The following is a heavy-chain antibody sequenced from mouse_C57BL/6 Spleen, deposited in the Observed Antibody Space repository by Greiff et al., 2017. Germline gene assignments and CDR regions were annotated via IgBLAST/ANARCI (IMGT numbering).Heavy chain of an antibody. J-gene: IGHJ4*01. D-gene: IGHD2-4*01. CDR2: IDPSDSYT. V-gene: IGHV1-69*01. Sequence: QVQLQQPGAELVMPGASVKLSCKASGYTFTSYWMHWVKQRPGQGLEWIGEIDPSDSYTNYNQKFKGKSTLTVDKSSSTAYMQLSSLTSEDSAVYYCARSRIRNAMDYWGQGTSATVSS. CDR1: GYTFTSYW. CDR3: ARSRIRNAMDY.